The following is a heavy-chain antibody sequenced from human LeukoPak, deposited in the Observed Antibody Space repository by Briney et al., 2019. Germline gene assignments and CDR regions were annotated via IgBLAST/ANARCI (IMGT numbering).Heavy chain of an antibody. Sequence: GGSLRLSCAASGFTFDDYAMHWVRQAPGQGLEWVSGISWNSGSIGYADSVKGRFTISGDNAKNPLYLQMNSLRAEDTALYYCAKDARLAVGLVTPPYYFDYWGQGTLVTVSS. J-gene: IGHJ4*02. CDR3: AKDARLAVGLVTPPYYFDY. CDR2: ISWNSGSI. CDR1: GFTFDDYA. D-gene: IGHD3-9*01. V-gene: IGHV3-9*01.